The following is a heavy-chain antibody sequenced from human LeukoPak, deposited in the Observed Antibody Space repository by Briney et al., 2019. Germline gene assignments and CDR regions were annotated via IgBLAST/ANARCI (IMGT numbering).Heavy chain of an antibody. CDR3: AKATRGRCSSTSCYSVNH. D-gene: IGHD2-2*02. CDR1: GFTFSSYA. Sequence: GGSLRLSCAASGFTFSSYAMSWVRQAPRKGLEWVSAISGSGGSTYYADSVKGRFTISRDNSKNTLYLQMNSLRAEDTAVYYCAKATRGRCSSTSCYSVNHWRQGTLVTVSS. J-gene: IGHJ5*02. CDR2: ISGSGGST. V-gene: IGHV3-23*01.